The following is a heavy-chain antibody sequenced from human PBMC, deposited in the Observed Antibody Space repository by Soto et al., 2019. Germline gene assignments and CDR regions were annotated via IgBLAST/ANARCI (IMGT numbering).Heavy chain of an antibody. D-gene: IGHD6-6*01. V-gene: IGHV4-59*01. Sequence: SEPLSLTCTVSGGSISSYYWSWIRQPPGKGLEWIGYSYYSGSTNYNPSLKSRVTISVDTSKNQFSLKLSSVTADDTAVYYCARDRPTSSIRARDYYYAMDVWGQGTTVTLSS. CDR1: GGSISSYY. J-gene: IGHJ6*02. CDR3: ARDRPTSSIRARDYYYAMDV. CDR2: SYYSGST.